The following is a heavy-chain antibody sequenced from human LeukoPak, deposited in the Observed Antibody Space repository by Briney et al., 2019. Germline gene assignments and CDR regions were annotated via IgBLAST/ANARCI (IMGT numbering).Heavy chain of an antibody. V-gene: IGHV3-48*01. J-gene: IGHJ4*02. Sequence: GGSLRLSCAASGFTFSSYSMNWVRQAPGKRLEWVSYISSSSSTIYYADSVKGRFTISRDNAKNSLYLQMNRLRAEDTAVYYCAGEIQPEGYWGQGTLVTVSS. CDR1: GFTFSSYS. CDR3: AGEIQPEGY. CDR2: ISSSSSTI. D-gene: IGHD1-1*01.